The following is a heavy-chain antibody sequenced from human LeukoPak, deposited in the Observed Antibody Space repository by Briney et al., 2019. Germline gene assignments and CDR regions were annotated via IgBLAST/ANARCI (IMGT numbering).Heavy chain of an antibody. CDR1: GYTFTGYY. D-gene: IGHD6-6*01. V-gene: IGHV1-2*02. CDR2: INPNSGGT. CDR3: ARDLGHSSSDY. J-gene: IGHJ4*02. Sequence: ASVKVSCKASGYTFTGYYMHWVRQAPGQGLEWMGWINPNSGGTNYEQKFQGRVTMTRDTSISTAYMGLSSLRSDDTAVYYCARDLGHSSSDYWGQGTLVTVSS.